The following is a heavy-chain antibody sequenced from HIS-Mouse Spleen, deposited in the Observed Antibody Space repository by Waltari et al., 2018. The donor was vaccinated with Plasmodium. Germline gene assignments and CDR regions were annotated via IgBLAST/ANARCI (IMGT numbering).Heavy chain of an antibody. J-gene: IGHJ4*02. D-gene: IGHD3-3*01. CDR3: ARQLAYYDFWSGYSRGYYFDY. V-gene: IGHV4-39*01. CDR2: IYYSGST. Sequence: QLQLQESGPGLVKPSETLSLPCTVSGGPTSSSSYSWGWIRQPPGKGLEWIGSIYYSGSTYYNPSLKSRVTISVDTSKNQFSLKLSSVTAADTAVYYCARQLAYYDFWSGYSRGYYFDYWGQGTLVTVSS. CDR1: GGPTSSSSYS.